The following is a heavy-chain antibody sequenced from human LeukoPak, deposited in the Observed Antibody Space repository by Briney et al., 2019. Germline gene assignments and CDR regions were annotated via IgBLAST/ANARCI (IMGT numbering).Heavy chain of an antibody. CDR2: LSGSGANT. V-gene: IGHV3-23*01. CDR1: GFIFSNYA. Sequence: GGSLRLSCAASGFIFSNYAMNWVRQAPGKGLEWVSGLSGSGANTNYADSVRGRFTISRDNSKNTLYLQMNSLRDEDTAVYYCARDQPIVVVTAMFGGDYYYYGMDVWGQGTTVTVSS. CDR3: ARDQPIVVVTAMFGGDYYYYGMDV. J-gene: IGHJ6*02. D-gene: IGHD2-21*02.